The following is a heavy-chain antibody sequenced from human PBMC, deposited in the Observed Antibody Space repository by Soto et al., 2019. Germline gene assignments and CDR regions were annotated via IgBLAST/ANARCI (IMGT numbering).Heavy chain of an antibody. J-gene: IGHJ4*02. CDR3: ARERPSRNSGSYADY. CDR1: GGSVSTYY. Sequence: SETLSLTCTVSGGSVSTYYWSWIRQPPGKGLEWIGYVYYSGSTNYNPSLKSRVTISMDTSKNQFSLKLRSVTAADTAVYYCARERPSRNSGSYADYWGQGTLVTVSS. D-gene: IGHD3-10*01. CDR2: VYYSGST. V-gene: IGHV4-59*02.